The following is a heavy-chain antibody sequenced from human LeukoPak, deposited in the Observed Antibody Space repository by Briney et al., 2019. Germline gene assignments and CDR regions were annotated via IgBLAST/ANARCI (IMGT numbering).Heavy chain of an antibody. D-gene: IGHD5-18*01. V-gene: IGHV3-23*01. Sequence: GGSLRLSCAASGFTFSNSALSWVRQAPGKGLEWVSDISGSGGSTYYADSVKGRFTISRDNSKNTLYLQMNSLRAEDTAVYYCAKRIQSAMATGYWGQGTLVTVSS. J-gene: IGHJ4*02. CDR1: GFTFSNSA. CDR3: AKRIQSAMATGY. CDR2: ISGSGGST.